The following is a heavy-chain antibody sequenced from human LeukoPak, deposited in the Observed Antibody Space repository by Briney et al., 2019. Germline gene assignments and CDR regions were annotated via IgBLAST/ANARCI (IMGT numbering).Heavy chain of an antibody. CDR2: ISWNSNSM. J-gene: IGHJ4*02. CDR1: GFTFDDYA. Sequence: GRSLRLSCAASGFTFDDYAMHWVRQAPGKGLEWVSGISWNSNSMGYADSVRGRFTISRDNAKNSLYLQMNSLRAEDTAVYYCAKDRGSYRYFDYWGQGTLVTVSS. CDR3: AKDRGSYRYFDY. V-gene: IGHV3-9*01. D-gene: IGHD1-26*01.